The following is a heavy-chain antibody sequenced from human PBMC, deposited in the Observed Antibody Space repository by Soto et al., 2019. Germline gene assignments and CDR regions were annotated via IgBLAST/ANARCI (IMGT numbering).Heavy chain of an antibody. D-gene: IGHD3-3*01. J-gene: IGHJ4*02. V-gene: IGHV3-23*01. Sequence: GGSLRLSCAASGFTFSSYAMSWVRQAPGKGLEWVSAISGSGGSTYYADSVKGRFTISRDNSKNTLYLQMNSLRAEDTAVYYCANNVLRFLEWSKGQPDYWGQGTLVTVSS. CDR2: ISGSGGST. CDR1: GFTFSSYA. CDR3: ANNVLRFLEWSKGQPDY.